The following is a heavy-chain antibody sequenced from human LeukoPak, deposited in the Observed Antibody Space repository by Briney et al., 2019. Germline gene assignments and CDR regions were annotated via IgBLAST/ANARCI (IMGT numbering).Heavy chain of an antibody. CDR1: GFTFSNYA. CDR2: ISGGGITT. D-gene: IGHD6-19*01. Sequence: GSLRLSCAASGFTFSNYAMSWVRQAPGKGLEWVSTISGGGITTYYADSAKGRFTISRDNSKNTMFLQMNSLRADDTAVYYCPRQSYASGWNPFDYWGQGILVTVSS. V-gene: IGHV3-23*01. CDR3: PRQSYASGWNPFDY. J-gene: IGHJ4*02.